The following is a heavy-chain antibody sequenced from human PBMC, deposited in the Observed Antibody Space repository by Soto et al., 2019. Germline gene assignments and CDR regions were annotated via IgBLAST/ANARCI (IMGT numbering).Heavy chain of an antibody. CDR1: GGSFTDDY. CDR3: TRRPAGRPIDY. J-gene: IGHJ4*02. Sequence: PSEPLSLTCAVSGGSFTDDYWHWIRQHPGKGQEWIGYIYNIGTTNYNPSLNGRVSISVDTSKMQFSLKMYSVTAADTAVYYCTRRPAGRPIDYWGRGTLVTVPS. V-gene: IGHV4-59*08. CDR2: IYNIGTT.